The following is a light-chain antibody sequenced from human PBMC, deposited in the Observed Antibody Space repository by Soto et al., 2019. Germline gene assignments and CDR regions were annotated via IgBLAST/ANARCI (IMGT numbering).Light chain of an antibody. CDR2: SAS. CDR3: QQSNFAPFP. Sequence: DIQMTQSPSSLSASVGDRVTVTCRASQSISDYLNWYQQKPGKAPKLLIYSASSLQSGVPSKFRGRGSGTDFPPTNSILHPKVFPTYYCQQSNFAPFPLGGGTKVDIK. V-gene: IGKV1-39*01. CDR1: QSISDY. J-gene: IGKJ4*01.